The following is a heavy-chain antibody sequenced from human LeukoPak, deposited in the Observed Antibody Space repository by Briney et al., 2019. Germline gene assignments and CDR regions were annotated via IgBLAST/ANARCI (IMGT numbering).Heavy chain of an antibody. CDR1: GYTFTSYA. V-gene: IGHV1-3*01. J-gene: IGHJ4*02. D-gene: IGHD3-9*01. Sequence: ASVKVSCKASGYTFTSYAMHWVRQAPGQRLEWMGWINAGNGNTKYSQKFQGRVTITRDTSASTAYMELSSLRSEDTAVYYCARDPRRRNYDILTGYWLLDYWGQGTLVTVSS. CDR3: ARDPRRRNYDILTGYWLLDY. CDR2: INAGNGNT.